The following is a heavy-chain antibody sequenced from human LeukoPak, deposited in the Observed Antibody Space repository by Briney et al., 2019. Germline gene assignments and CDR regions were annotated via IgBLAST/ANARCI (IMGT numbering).Heavy chain of an antibody. V-gene: IGHV4-39*01. CDR1: GGSVSSGSYY. D-gene: IGHD3-22*01. CDR3: ARLLVGVITTHSGDC. J-gene: IGHJ4*02. CDR2: IYYSRGT. Sequence: SETLSLTCTVSGGSVSSGSYYWGWVRQPPGKGLEWIGSIYYSRGTYYNPSLKNRVTISVDTSKDQFSLKLSPVTAADTAVFYCARLLVGVITTHSGDCWGQGTLVTVSS.